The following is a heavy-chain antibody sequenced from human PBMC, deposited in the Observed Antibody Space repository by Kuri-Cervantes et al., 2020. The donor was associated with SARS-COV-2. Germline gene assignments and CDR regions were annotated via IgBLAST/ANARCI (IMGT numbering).Heavy chain of an antibody. Sequence: SVKASCKASGGTFSSYAISWVRQAPGQGLEWMGGIIPIFAKANYAQKFQGRVTITADQSTSTAYMELSSLRSEDTPVYYCARSTPFRRLVVISQGGAFDIWGQGTMVTVSS. CDR2: IIPIFAKA. D-gene: IGHD3-22*01. CDR3: ARSTPFRRLVVISQGGAFDI. V-gene: IGHV1-69*13. J-gene: IGHJ3*02. CDR1: GGTFSSYA.